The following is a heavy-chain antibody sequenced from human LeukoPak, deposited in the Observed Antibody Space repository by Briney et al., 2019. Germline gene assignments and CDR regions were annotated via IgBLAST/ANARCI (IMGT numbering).Heavy chain of an antibody. CDR3: ARGSDSYGYLYFDY. Sequence: GGSLRLSCAASGFTFDDYAMHWVRQAPGKGLEWVSSISSSSGSRSHADSVEGRFTISRDNAKNSLYLQMNSLRAEDTAVYYCARGSDSYGYLYFDYWGQGTLVTVSS. V-gene: IGHV3-21*01. D-gene: IGHD3-22*01. CDR2: ISSSSGSR. CDR1: GFTFDDYA. J-gene: IGHJ4*02.